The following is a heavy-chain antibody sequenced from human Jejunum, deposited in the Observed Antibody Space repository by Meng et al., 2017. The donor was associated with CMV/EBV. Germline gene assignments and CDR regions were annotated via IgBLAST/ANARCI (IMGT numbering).Heavy chain of an antibody. CDR3: ARDRFADF. CDR2: ISSSSTFI. J-gene: IGHJ4*02. CDR1: GFSFDSYA. V-gene: IGHV3-21*06. Sequence: LRLSCAAFGFSFDSYALMWVRQAPGKGLEWVSYISSSSTFIYYADSVKGRFTISRDYTQNLVFLQMNSLRAEDTAVYYCARDRFADFWGQGTLVTVSS. D-gene: IGHD3-16*01.